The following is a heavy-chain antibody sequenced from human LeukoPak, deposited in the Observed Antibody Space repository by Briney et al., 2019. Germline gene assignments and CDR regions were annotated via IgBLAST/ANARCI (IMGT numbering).Heavy chain of an antibody. Sequence: GASVKVPCKASGYTFTTYDINWVRQATGQGLEWMGWMNPDSGKTGYAQKFQGRVTMTRNTSISTAYMELSSLRSDDSAVYYCARGPIVVVPAAMFDRWYDPWGQGTLVTVSS. V-gene: IGHV1-8*01. J-gene: IGHJ5*02. D-gene: IGHD2-2*01. CDR1: GYTFTTYD. CDR3: ARGPIVVVPAAMFDRWYDP. CDR2: MNPDSGKT.